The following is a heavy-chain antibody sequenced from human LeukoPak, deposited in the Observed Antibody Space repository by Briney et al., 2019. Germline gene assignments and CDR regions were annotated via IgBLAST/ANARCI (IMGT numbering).Heavy chain of an antibody. CDR3: ARGLYYYDSKRSNWFDP. CDR1: GYTFTSYD. D-gene: IGHD3-22*01. Sequence: ASVKVSCKASGYTFTSYDINWVRQATGQGLEWMGWMNPNSGNTGYAQKFQGRVTMTRNTSISTAYMELSSLRSEDTAVYYCARGLYYYDSKRSNWFDPWGQGTLVTVSS. V-gene: IGHV1-8*01. CDR2: MNPNSGNT. J-gene: IGHJ5*02.